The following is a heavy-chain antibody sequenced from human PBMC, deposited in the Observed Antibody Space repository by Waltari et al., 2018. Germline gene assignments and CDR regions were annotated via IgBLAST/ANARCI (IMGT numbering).Heavy chain of an antibody. CDR2: INPSGRT. CDR1: GGSFSGYY. D-gene: IGHD7-27*01. J-gene: IGHJ4*02. Sequence: QVQLQQWGAGLLKPSETLSLTCAVYGGSFSGYYWSWIRQPPGKGLEWIGEINPSGRTNYNTSLKSCVTISVDTAKNQFSPRLSCVTAADTAVYYCARGWGEMAIMNSRARGSDYFDYWGQGTLVTVSS. V-gene: IGHV4-34*01. CDR3: ARGWGEMAIMNSRARGSDYFDY.